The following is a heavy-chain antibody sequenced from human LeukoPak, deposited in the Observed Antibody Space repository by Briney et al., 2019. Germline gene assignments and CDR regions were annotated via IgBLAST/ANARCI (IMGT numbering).Heavy chain of an antibody. Sequence: GGSLRLSCAASGFTLSDYDIHWVRQPIGKGLDWVSGLGSAGDKYHAGSERGRFTISREDAENSAYLQMNGLRPEDTAIYYCARAKRETSTRPWTSGMDVWGQGTRVTVSS. J-gene: IGHJ6*02. D-gene: IGHD3/OR15-3a*01. CDR1: GFTLSDYD. CDR2: LGSAGDK. CDR3: ARAKRETSTRPWTSGMDV. V-gene: IGHV3-13*01.